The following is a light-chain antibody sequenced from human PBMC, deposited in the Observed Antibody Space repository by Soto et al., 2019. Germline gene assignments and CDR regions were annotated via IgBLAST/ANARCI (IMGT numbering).Light chain of an antibody. CDR3: SSYTSSSLRV. CDR2: DVS. J-gene: IGLJ1*01. V-gene: IGLV2-14*01. CDR1: SSDVGGYNY. Sequence: QSALTQPASVSGSPGQSITISCTGTSSDVGGYNYVSWYQQHPGKAPKLMIYDVSNRPSGVSNRLSGSKSGNTASLTISGLQAEDEADYYCSSYTSSSLRVFGTGTKLTVL.